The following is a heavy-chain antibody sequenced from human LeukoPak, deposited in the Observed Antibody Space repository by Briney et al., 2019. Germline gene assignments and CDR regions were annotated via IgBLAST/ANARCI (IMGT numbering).Heavy chain of an antibody. V-gene: IGHV4-39*07. D-gene: IGHD6-13*01. CDR3: AREGSSSWYPLDP. CDR1: GGSISSSSYY. J-gene: IGHJ5*02. Sequence: SETLSLTCTVSGGSISSSSYYWGWIRQPPGKGLEWIGSIYYSGSTYYNPSLKSRVTISVDTSKNQFSLKLSSVTAADTAVYYCAREGSSSWYPLDPWGQGTLVTVSS. CDR2: IYYSGST.